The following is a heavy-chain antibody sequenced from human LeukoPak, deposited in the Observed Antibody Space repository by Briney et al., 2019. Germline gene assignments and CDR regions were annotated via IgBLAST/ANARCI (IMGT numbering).Heavy chain of an antibody. CDR3: ARLGCGGECYNNSFDH. Sequence: SETLSLTCTVSGVSITGYYWGWIRQPPGKRLGGIGYIYYSGSTNYNPSLKSPGTISGDTSKNQVSLKLTSVTAADTAVYYCARLGCGGECYNNSFDHWGQGTLVTVSS. CDR2: IYYSGST. D-gene: IGHD2-21*01. V-gene: IGHV4-59*08. CDR1: GVSITGYY. J-gene: IGHJ4*02.